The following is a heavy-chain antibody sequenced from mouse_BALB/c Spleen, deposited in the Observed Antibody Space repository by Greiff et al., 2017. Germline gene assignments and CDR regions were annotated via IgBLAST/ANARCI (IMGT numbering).Heavy chain of an antibody. Sequence: EVHLVESGGGLVQPGGSLRLSCATSGFTFTDYYMSWVRQPPGKALEWLGFIRNKANGYTTEYSASVKGRFTISRDNSQSILYLQMNTLRAEDSATYYCARSDSSGYYFDYWGQGTTLTVSS. D-gene: IGHD3-2*01. CDR1: GFTFTDYY. V-gene: IGHV7-3*02. CDR2: IRNKANGYTT. J-gene: IGHJ2*01. CDR3: ARSDSSGYYFDY.